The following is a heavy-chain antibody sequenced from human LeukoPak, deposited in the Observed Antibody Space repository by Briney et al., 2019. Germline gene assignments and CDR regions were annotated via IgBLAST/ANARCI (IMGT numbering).Heavy chain of an antibody. Sequence: SQTLSLTCTASGSSISSGSYYWRWLRQPAGKGLEWIVRIYTSGSTNYNPSLKSRVTISVDTSKNQFSLKLSSVTAADTAVYYCASSYHYNDYWGQGTLVAVSS. CDR2: IYTSGST. CDR1: GSSISSGSYY. D-gene: IGHD3-10*01. V-gene: IGHV4-61*02. J-gene: IGHJ4*02. CDR3: ASSYHYNDY.